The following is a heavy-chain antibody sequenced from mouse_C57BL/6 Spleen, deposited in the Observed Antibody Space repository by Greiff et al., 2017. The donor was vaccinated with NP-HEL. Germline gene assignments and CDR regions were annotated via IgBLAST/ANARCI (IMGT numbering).Heavy chain of an antibody. J-gene: IGHJ3*01. CDR3: ERQLRFWFAY. Sequence: VMLVESGAELVRPGTSVKVSCKASGYAFTNYLIEWVKQRPGQGLEWIGVINPGSGGTNYNEKFKGKATMTADKSSSTAYMQLSSLTSEDSAVYFCERQLRFWFAYWGQGTLVTVSA. CDR2: INPGSGGT. D-gene: IGHD1-1*01. V-gene: IGHV1-54*01. CDR1: GYAFTNYL.